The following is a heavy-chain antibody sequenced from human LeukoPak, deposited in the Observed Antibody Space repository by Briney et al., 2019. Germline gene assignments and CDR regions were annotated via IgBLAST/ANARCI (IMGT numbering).Heavy chain of an antibody. D-gene: IGHD2-8*01. CDR3: GRCPLWYFFMDL. Sequence: GGSLRLSCAASGFTVSSNYMSWVRQAPGKGLEWVSVIYSGGSTYYADSVKGRFTISRDNSKNTLYLQMNSLRAEDTAVYYCGRCPLWYFFMDLWGVGTTVIVSS. CDR1: GFTVSSNY. V-gene: IGHV3-53*01. J-gene: IGHJ6*03. CDR2: IYSGGST.